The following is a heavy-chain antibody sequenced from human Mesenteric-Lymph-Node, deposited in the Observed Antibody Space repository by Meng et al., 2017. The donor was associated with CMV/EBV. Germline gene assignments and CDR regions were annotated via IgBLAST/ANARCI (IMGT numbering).Heavy chain of an antibody. J-gene: IGHJ4*02. CDR1: GGTCSSYA. CDR2: IIPIFGTA. Sequence: GGTCSSYAINWVRQAPGQGLEWMGGIIPIFGTANYAQKFQGRVTITADESTSTAYMELSSLRSEDTAVYYCARGWRNYYGSGSYYDYWGQGTLVTVSS. V-gene: IGHV1-69*01. CDR3: ARGWRNYYGSGSYYDY. D-gene: IGHD3-10*01.